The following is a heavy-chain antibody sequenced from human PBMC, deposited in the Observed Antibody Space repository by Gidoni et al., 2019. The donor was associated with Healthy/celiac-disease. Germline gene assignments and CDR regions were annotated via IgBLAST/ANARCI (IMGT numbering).Heavy chain of an antibody. Sequence: HVQLVESGGGVVQPGRSLRLSCAASGFTFSSYGMHRVRQAPGKGLEWVAVRWYDGSNKYYADSVKGRLTISRDKSKNTLYLRMNSLRAEDTAVYYCARDSTSRWLQLRALDYWGQGTLVTVSS. CDR3: ARDSTSRWLQLRALDY. D-gene: IGHD5-12*01. J-gene: IGHJ4*02. CDR2: RWYDGSNK. CDR1: GFTFSSYG. V-gene: IGHV3-33*08.